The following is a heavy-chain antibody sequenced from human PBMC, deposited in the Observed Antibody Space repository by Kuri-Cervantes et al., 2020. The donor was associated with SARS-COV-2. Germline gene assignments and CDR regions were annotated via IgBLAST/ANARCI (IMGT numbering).Heavy chain of an antibody. V-gene: IGHV3-7*05. J-gene: IGHJ5*02. D-gene: IGHD3-22*01. CDR2: VKADGSET. CDR3: ARDKFGTYDHDGGGYYTSSDHWFDH. CDR1: GFMFSNYW. Sequence: GGSLRLSCAASGFMFSNYWMNWVRQPKGKGLEWVAKVKADGSETYYADSVKGRFIVFRDNVKKSLDLQVNSLRLEDTAIYYCARDKFGTYDHDGGGYYTSSDHWFDHWGQGTRVTVSS.